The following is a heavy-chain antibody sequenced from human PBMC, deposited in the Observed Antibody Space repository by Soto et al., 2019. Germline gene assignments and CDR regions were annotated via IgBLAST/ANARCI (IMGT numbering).Heavy chain of an antibody. V-gene: IGHV3-30*18. CDR1: GFSFSSYG. J-gene: IGHJ4*02. CDR3: AKQESDWNDPFDY. D-gene: IGHD1-1*01. CDR2: ISYDGTDE. Sequence: QVQLVESGGGVVQPGRSLRLSCAASGFSFSSYGMHWVRQAPGKGLEWVAMISYDGTDEYYADSVKGRFTISRDNSKNAVYLQKNSLSAEDTAVYYGAKQESDWNDPFDYWGQGTLVTASS.